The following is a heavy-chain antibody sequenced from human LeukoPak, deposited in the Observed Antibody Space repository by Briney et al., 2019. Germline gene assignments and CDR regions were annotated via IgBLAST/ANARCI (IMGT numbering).Heavy chain of an antibody. J-gene: IGHJ4*02. CDR1: GFTFSSYA. Sequence: PGGSLRLSCAASGFTFSSYAMSWVRQAPGKGLEWVSAISGSGGSTYYADSVKGRFTISRDNSKNTLYLQMNSLSAEDTAVYNCVKDYSGSGSVDYWGQGTLVTVSS. V-gene: IGHV3-23*01. D-gene: IGHD3-10*01. CDR2: ISGSGGST. CDR3: VKDYSGSGSVDY.